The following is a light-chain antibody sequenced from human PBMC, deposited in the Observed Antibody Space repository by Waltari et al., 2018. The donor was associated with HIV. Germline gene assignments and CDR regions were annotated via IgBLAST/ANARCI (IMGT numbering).Light chain of an antibody. CDR2: DAS. J-gene: IGKJ1*01. V-gene: IGKV3D-15*01. CDR3: QQYNNWPPAWT. Sequence: IVMTQSPATLSVSPGERATLSCRASPSVNSDLAWYQQRPGQAHRLLIYDASTRATGIPARFSGSGYETDFTLTISSLQSEDVAVYYCQQYNNWPPAWTFGRGSQVEI. CDR1: PSVNSD.